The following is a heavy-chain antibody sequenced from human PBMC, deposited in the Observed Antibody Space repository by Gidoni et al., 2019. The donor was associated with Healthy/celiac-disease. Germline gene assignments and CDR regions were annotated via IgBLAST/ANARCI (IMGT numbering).Heavy chain of an antibody. Sequence: EVQLVQSGAEVKKPGESLRISCKGSGYSFTSYWISWVRQMPGKGLEWMGRIDPSDSYTNYSPSFQGHVTISADKSISTAYLQWSSLKASDTAMYYCARGRSTSCHNTLCFGMDVWGQGTTVTVSS. V-gene: IGHV5-10-1*01. CDR3: ARGRSTSCHNTLCFGMDV. CDR2: IDPSDSYT. J-gene: IGHJ6*02. D-gene: IGHD2-2*01. CDR1: GYSFTSYW.